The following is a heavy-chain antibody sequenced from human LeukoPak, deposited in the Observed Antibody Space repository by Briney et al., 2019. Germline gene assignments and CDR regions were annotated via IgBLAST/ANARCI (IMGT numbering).Heavy chain of an antibody. J-gene: IGHJ4*02. V-gene: IGHV4-39*07. Sequence: SETLSLTCIVSGGSTSGGNYYWGWIRRPPGKGLEWIGGISSSGNTYYNPSLKSRVTISVDTSKNQFSLKLSSVTAADTAVYYCARETQYYGSGSYSDYWGQGTLVTVSS. CDR2: ISSSGNT. CDR1: GGSTSGGNYY. D-gene: IGHD3-10*01. CDR3: ARETQYYGSGSYSDY.